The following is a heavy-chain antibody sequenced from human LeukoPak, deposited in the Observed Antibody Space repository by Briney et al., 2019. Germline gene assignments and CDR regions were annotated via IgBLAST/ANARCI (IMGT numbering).Heavy chain of an antibody. J-gene: IGHJ5*02. D-gene: IGHD1-26*01. CDR1: GGSISPYY. CDR3: TREVRSAWASFDP. Sequence: PSETLSLTCTVSGGSISPYYWSWIRRPPGKGLEWIGYIYYSGSTNYNPSLKSRVTISVDTSKNQFSLKLSSVTAADTAVYYCTREVRSAWASFDPWGQGTLVIVSS. V-gene: IGHV4-59*01. CDR2: IYYSGST.